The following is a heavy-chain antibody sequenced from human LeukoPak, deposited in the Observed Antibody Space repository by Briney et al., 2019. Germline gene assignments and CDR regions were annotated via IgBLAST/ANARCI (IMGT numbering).Heavy chain of an antibody. V-gene: IGHV1-69*13. J-gene: IGHJ4*02. Sequence: GASVKVSCKASGYTFTSYGISWVRQAPGQGLEWMGGIIPLFGTTNYAQKFQGRVTITADESTTTAYMELSSLRSEDTAVYYCARTYCGDDCNIRYFDYWGQGTLVTVSS. CDR2: IIPLFGTT. CDR1: GYTFTSYG. CDR3: ARTYCGDDCNIRYFDY. D-gene: IGHD2-21*02.